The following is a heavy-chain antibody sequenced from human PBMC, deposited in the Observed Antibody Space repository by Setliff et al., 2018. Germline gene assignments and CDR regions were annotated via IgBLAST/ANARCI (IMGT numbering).Heavy chain of an antibody. CDR2: MYYSGTT. CDR3: ARTGTYRYFDY. Sequence: SETLSLTCTVSGGSVRGYYWSWIRQPPGKGLEWIGYMYYSGTTYYNASLKSRVTMSVDTSKNQFSLNLSSVTAADTAVYYCARTGTYRYFDYWGQGALVTVSS. J-gene: IGHJ4*02. V-gene: IGHV4-59*04. D-gene: IGHD7-27*01. CDR1: GGSVRGYY.